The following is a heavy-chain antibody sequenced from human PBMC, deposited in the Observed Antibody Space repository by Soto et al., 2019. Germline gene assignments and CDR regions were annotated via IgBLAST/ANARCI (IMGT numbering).Heavy chain of an antibody. CDR3: ATAATGRPYYYYYYYMDV. CDR2: FDPEDGET. D-gene: IGHD1-1*01. Sequence: ASVKVSCKVSGYTLTELSMHWVRQAPGKGLEWMGGFDPEDGETIYAQKFQGRVTMTEDTSTDTAYMELSSLRYKDTAVYYCATAATGRPYYYYYYYMDVWGKGTTVTVSS. J-gene: IGHJ6*03. CDR1: GYTLTELS. V-gene: IGHV1-24*01.